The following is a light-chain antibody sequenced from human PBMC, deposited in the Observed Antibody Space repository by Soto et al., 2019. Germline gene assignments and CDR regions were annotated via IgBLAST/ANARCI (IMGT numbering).Light chain of an antibody. CDR2: DNK. CDR1: SSNIGALYD. Sequence: QSVLTQPPSVSGAPGQRVTISCTGSSSNIGALYDVNWYQQLPGTAPKLLIYDNKNRPSGVPDRFSGSKSGTSASLALTGLQAEDEADYYCQSYDNSLSGHVVFGGGTKVTVL. J-gene: IGLJ2*01. CDR3: QSYDNSLSGHVV. V-gene: IGLV1-40*01.